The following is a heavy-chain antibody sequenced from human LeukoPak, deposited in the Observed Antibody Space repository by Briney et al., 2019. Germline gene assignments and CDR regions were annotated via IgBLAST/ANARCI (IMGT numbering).Heavy chain of an antibody. D-gene: IGHD5-12*01. CDR1: GFTFRYYA. CDR2: IWYDGSNK. Sequence: PGGSLRLSCAASGFTFRYYAMNWVRQAPGKGLEWVAVIWYDGSNKYYADSVKGRFTISRDNSKNTLYLQMNSLRAEDTAVYYCARDEEMATISDLYYYYGMDVWGQGTTVTVSS. V-gene: IGHV3-33*08. J-gene: IGHJ6*02. CDR3: ARDEEMATISDLYYYYGMDV.